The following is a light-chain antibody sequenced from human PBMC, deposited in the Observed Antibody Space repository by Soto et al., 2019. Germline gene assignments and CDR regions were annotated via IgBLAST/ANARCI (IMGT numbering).Light chain of an antibody. CDR2: DAS. Sequence: EIVLTQSPATLSLSPGERATLSCRAGQSVSSYLAWYQQKPGQAPRLLIYDASNRATGIPARFSGSGSGTEFTLTISSLQSEDFAVYYCQQRSNWPREITFGQGTRLEIK. V-gene: IGKV3-11*01. CDR1: QSVSSY. CDR3: QQRSNWPREIT. J-gene: IGKJ5*01.